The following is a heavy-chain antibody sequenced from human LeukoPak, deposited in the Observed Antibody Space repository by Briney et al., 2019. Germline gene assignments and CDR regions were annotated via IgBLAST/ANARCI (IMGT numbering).Heavy chain of an antibody. D-gene: IGHD3-9*01. V-gene: IGHV3-23*01. J-gene: IGHJ4*02. CDR1: GFTFSSYA. CDR2: ISGSGGST. Sequence: GGSLRLSCAASGFTFSSYAMSWVRQAPGKGLEWVSAISGSGGSTYYADSVKGRFTISRDNSKNTLYLQMNSLRAEDTAVYYCAKDQEYYDIVTGYDYWGQGTLVSVSS. CDR3: AKDQEYYDIVTGYDY.